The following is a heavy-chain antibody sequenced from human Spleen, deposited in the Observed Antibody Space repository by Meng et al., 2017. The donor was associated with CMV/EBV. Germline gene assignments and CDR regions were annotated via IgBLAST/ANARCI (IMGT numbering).Heavy chain of an antibody. CDR2: ISTYNGNK. CDR1: GYRITNYG. Sequence: KQRRATENISGHGAGYRITNYGIGCVRQASGHGLVSMKSISTYNGNKNYAQKHQGRVTMTTNTSTGKAYMKLRSLRSDDTAVYYCARERRPEYSSTIDYWGQGTLVTVSS. V-gene: IGHV1-18*01. J-gene: IGHJ4*02. D-gene: IGHD6-6*01. CDR3: ARERRPEYSSTIDY.